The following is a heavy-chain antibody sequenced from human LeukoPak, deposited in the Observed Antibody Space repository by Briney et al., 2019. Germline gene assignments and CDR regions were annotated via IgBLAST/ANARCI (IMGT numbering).Heavy chain of an antibody. CDR3: ATKGGRDYYYYMDV. Sequence: ASVKVSCKASGYTFTSYDINWVGQAPGQGLEGMGWISAYNGNTNYAQKFQGRVTMTEDTSTDTAYMELSSLRSEDTAVYYCATKGGRDYYYYMDVWGKGTTVTVSS. CDR1: GYTFTSYD. J-gene: IGHJ6*03. V-gene: IGHV1-18*01. CDR2: ISAYNGNT. D-gene: IGHD3-16*01.